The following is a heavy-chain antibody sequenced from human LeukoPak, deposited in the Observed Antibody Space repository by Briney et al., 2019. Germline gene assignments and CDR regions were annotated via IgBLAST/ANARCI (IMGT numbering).Heavy chain of an antibody. CDR1: GGTFSGYA. Sequence: SVKVFCKASGGTFSGYAISWVRQAPGQGLEWMGGIIPIFGTANYAQKFQGRVTITTDESTSTAYMELSSLRSEDTAVYYCARDRGITMVRGVIYPHFDYWGQGTLVTVSS. D-gene: IGHD3-10*01. J-gene: IGHJ4*02. V-gene: IGHV1-69*05. CDR2: IIPIFGTA. CDR3: ARDRGITMVRGVIYPHFDY.